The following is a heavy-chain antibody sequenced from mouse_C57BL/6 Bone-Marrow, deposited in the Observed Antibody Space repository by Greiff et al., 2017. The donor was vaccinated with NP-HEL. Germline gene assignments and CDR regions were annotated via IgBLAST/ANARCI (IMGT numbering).Heavy chain of an antibody. Sequence: VQLQQPGAELVMPGASVKLSCKASGYTFTSYWMHWVKQRPGQGLGWIGEIDPSDSYTNYNQKFKGKSTLTVDKSSSTAYMQLSSLTSEDSAVYYCARPYGSSSFAYWGQGTLVTVSA. J-gene: IGHJ3*01. CDR2: IDPSDSYT. CDR1: GYTFTSYW. D-gene: IGHD1-1*01. V-gene: IGHV1-69*01. CDR3: ARPYGSSSFAY.